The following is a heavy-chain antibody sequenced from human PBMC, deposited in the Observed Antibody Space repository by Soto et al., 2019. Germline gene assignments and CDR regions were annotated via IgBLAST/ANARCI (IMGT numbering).Heavy chain of an antibody. Sequence: PSETLSLTCTVSGDSISSYYWSWIRQSPGKGLDWIGYVYHSGSTRNNPSLKSRVTISLDPSKNQISLRLSSVTAADTAVYYCARLTGTTVLDTFDIWGQGTMVTVSS. D-gene: IGHD1-7*01. J-gene: IGHJ3*02. CDR3: ARLTGTTVLDTFDI. V-gene: IGHV4-59*01. CDR2: VYHSGST. CDR1: GDSISSYY.